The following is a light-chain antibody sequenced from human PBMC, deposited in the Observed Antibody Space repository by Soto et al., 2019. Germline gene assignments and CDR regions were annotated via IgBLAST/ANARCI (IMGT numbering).Light chain of an antibody. J-gene: IGLJ2*01. CDR3: AAWDDSLKGVV. V-gene: IGLV1-36*01. Sequence: QPVLTQPHSVSEAPRQRVTISCSGGRSNIGNNPVSWYLQLPGKAPKLLIYSDDLLPSGVSDRFSGSKSGTSASLAISGLQSEDEADYYWAAWDDSLKGVVFGGGTKLTVL. CDR2: SDD. CDR1: RSNIGNNP.